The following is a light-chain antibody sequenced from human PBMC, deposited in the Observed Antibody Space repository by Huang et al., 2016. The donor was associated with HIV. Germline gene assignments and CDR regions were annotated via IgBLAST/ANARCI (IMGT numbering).Light chain of an antibody. J-gene: IGKJ5*01. CDR2: SAS. V-gene: IGKV1-39*01. CDR3: QQSYSTLIT. Sequence: IQMTQSPSSLSASVGDRVTITCRASPSIDGYLNWYQQKPGKAPKLLISSASTLHTGVPPRFSGSGSGTDYTLIIDNLQPDDFATYFCQQSYSTLITFGQGSRL. CDR1: PSIDGY.